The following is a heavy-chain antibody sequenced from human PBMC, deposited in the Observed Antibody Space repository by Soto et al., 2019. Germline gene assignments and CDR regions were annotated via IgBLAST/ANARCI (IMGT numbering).Heavy chain of an antibody. D-gene: IGHD1-1*01. CDR1: GFTFSNYG. V-gene: IGHV3-30*03. J-gene: IGHJ5*02. Sequence: GGSLRLSCAASGFTFSNYGVHWVRQAPGKGLEWVAVISYDGSKKYYADSVKGRFTISRDSSKNTLSLQMNSLRAEDTAVYYCAADTEGCKGQSFNPGNGWFDPWGQGTLVTVSS. CDR2: ISYDGSKK. CDR3: AADTEGCKGQSFNPGNGWFDP.